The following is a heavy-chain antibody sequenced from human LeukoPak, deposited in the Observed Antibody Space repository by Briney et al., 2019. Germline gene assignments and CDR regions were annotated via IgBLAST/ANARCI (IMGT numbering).Heavy chain of an antibody. CDR1: GFTFSSYW. V-gene: IGHV3-7*04. Sequence: GVSLRLSCAASGFTFSSYWMSWVRQAPGKGLEWVANIKQDGSEKYYVDSVEGRFTIPRDNAKNSLYLQMNNLRAGDTAVYYCAGGSGWLIDYWGQGTLVTVSS. D-gene: IGHD6-19*01. CDR3: AGGSGWLIDY. J-gene: IGHJ4*02. CDR2: IKQDGSEK.